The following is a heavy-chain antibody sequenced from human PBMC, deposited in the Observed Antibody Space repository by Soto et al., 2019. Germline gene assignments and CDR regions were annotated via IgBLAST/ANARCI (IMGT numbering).Heavy chain of an antibody. D-gene: IGHD3-9*01. CDR1: GYTFTRNA. CDR3: ARSETDYSRFGY. J-gene: IGHJ4*02. V-gene: IGHV1-3*01. CDR2: IDAGNGNT. Sequence: ASVKVSCKASGYTFTRNAIHWVRQAPGQRLEWIGKIDAGNGNTKYSQKFQGRVTITRDTSASAAYMELSTLGSEDTSIYYCARSETDYSRFGYWGQETLVTVSS.